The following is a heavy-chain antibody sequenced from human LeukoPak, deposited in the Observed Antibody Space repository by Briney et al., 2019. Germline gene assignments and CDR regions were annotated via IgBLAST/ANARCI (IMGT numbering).Heavy chain of an antibody. CDR1: GGSISSSSYY. CDR3: AREWGLEMATITIDYYYYMDV. D-gene: IGHD5-24*01. J-gene: IGHJ6*03. Sequence: PSETLSLTCAVSGGSISSSSYYWGWIRQPPGKGLEWIGSMYYSGSTDYNPSLKSRVTISVDTSKNQFSLKLSSVTAADTAVYYCAREWGLEMATITIDYYYYMDVWGKGTTVTISS. CDR2: MYYSGST. V-gene: IGHV4-39*07.